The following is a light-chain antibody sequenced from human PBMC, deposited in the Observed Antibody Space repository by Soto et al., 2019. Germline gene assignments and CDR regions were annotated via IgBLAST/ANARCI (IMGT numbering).Light chain of an antibody. J-gene: IGLJ2*01. V-gene: IGLV1-47*01. CDR2: RNN. CDR3: AAWDDSLSGVV. Sequence: QSVLIQPPSASGTPGKRVTISCSGSSSNIGSNYVYWYQQLPGTAPKLLIYRNNHRPSGVPDRFSGSKSGTSASLAISGLRSEDEADYYCAAWDDSLSGVVFGGGTKVTVL. CDR1: SSNIGSNY.